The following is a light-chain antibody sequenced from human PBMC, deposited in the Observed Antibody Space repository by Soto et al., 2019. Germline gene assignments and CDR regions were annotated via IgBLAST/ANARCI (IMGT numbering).Light chain of an antibody. CDR2: TNN. V-gene: IGLV1-44*01. CDR1: SSNIGSNT. CDR3: GTWDSSLPGVV. J-gene: IGLJ2*01. Sequence: QSVLTQPPSASGTPGQRVTISCSGSSSNIGSNTVNWYQQLPGTAPKLLMYTNNQRPSGVPDRFSGSKSGTSATLGITGLQTGDEAVYYCGTWDSSLPGVVFGGGTKLTVL.